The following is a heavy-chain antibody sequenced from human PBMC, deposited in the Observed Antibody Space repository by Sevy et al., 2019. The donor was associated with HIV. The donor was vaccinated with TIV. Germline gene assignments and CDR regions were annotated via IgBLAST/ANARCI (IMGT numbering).Heavy chain of an antibody. CDR2: ISSSSSYI. CDR3: ARVKDYGDYGAFDI. V-gene: IGHV3-21*01. Sequence: GGSLRLSCAASGFSLNTYWMSWVRQAPGKGLEWVSSISSSSSYIYYGDSVKGRFTISRDNAKSSLFLQMNSLRAEDTAIYFCARVKDYGDYGAFDIWGQGTMVTVS. J-gene: IGHJ3*02. CDR1: GFSLNTYW. D-gene: IGHD4-17*01.